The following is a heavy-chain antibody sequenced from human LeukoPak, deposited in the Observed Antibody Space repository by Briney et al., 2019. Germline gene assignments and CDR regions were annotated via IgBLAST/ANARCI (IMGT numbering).Heavy chain of an antibody. V-gene: IGHV3-23*01. J-gene: IGHJ4*02. CDR1: GFTFSDYA. Sequence: PGGSLRLSCAASGFTFSDYAMSWVRQAPGKGLEWFSAVSDSVNGTYYADSVKGRFTISRDNSRNTLYLQMNSLRAEAPALYYCSITQGMIYPARLDYWGQGTLVTVSS. CDR2: VSDSVNGT. CDR3: SITQGMIYPARLDY. D-gene: IGHD3/OR15-3a*01.